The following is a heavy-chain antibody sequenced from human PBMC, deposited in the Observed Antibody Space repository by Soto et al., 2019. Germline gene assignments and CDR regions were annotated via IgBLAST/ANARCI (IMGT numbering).Heavy chain of an antibody. CDR1: GYTFTIYG. D-gene: IGHD3-22*01. CDR2: NSGYNGNT. CDR3: ARVDYYDSSGYYGY. Sequence: QVQLVQSGAEVKKPGASVKVSSRAPGYTFTIYGISWGRQAPGQGLEWMGWNSGYNGNTDYAQNLQDRVTLTTDASTSSVYMELRSLRSDDTAVYYCARVDYYDSSGYYGYWGQGTLITVSS. V-gene: IGHV1-18*04. J-gene: IGHJ4*02.